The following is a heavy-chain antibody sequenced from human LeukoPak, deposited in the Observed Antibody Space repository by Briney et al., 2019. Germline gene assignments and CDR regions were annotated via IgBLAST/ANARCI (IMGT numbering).Heavy chain of an antibody. CDR2: IYPGDSDT. Sequence: AESLQISSQGSGYSFTSYWISWVRQMPGQGLEWMGIIYPGDSDTRYSPSFQGQVTISADKSISTAYLQWSSLKASDTAMYYCARLYCGGDCYRGFFDYWGQGTLVTVSS. CDR1: GYSFTSYW. V-gene: IGHV5-51*01. CDR3: ARLYCGGDCYRGFFDY. D-gene: IGHD2-21*02. J-gene: IGHJ4*02.